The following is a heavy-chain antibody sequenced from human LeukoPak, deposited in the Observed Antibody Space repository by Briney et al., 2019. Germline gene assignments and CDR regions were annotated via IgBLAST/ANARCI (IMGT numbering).Heavy chain of an antibody. V-gene: IGHV3-30*18. CDR2: VSDDGSKK. CDR3: AKEVRGFSYGSD. Sequence: GGSLRLSCAASGFIFKNYGMHWVRQAPGKGLEWVAVVSDDGSKKFYADSVRGRFTASRDNSKNTLLLQMNSLRTEDTAVYYCAKEVRGFSYGSDWGQGTLVTVSS. D-gene: IGHD5-18*01. CDR1: GFIFKNYG. J-gene: IGHJ4*02.